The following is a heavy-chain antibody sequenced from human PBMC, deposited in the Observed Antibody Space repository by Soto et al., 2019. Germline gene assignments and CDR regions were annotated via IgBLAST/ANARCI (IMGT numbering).Heavy chain of an antibody. V-gene: IGHV3-23*01. Sequence: GGSLRLSCAASGFTFSSYAMSWVRQAPGKGLEWVSAISGSGGSTYYADSVKGRFTISRDNSKNTLYLQMNSLRAEDTAVYYCATEDSSGRSFQSLSHYYYYGMDVWGQGTTVTVSS. CDR3: ATEDSSGRSFQSLSHYYYYGMDV. CDR2: ISGSGGST. D-gene: IGHD6-19*01. J-gene: IGHJ6*02. CDR1: GFTFSSYA.